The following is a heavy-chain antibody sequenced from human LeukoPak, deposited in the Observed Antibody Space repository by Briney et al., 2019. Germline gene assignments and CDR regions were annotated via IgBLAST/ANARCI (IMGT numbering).Heavy chain of an antibody. J-gene: IGHJ4*02. CDR2: INAANGST. V-gene: IGHV1-3*01. CDR3: ARGYCSSTTCSIDY. Sequence: GASVKVSCKASGYTFTHYAIHWVRQAPGQRLEWMGWINAANGSTRYSQKFQGRVTITRDASASTVYMELSSLRSEDTAIYYCARGYCSSTTCSIDYWGQGTLVTVSS. D-gene: IGHD2-2*01. CDR1: GYTFTHYA.